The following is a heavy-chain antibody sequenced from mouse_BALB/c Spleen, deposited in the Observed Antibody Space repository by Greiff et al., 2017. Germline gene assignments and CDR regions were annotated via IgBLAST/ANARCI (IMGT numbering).Heavy chain of an antibody. CDR2: IYPGDGST. Sequence: QVQLKESGPELVKPGASVKMSCKASGYTFTSYYIHWVKQRPGQGLEWIGWIYPGDGSTKYNEKFKGKTTLTADKSSSTAYMLLSSLTSEDSAIYFCARGGGNLGAMDYWGQGTSVTVSS. CDR1: GYTFTSYY. D-gene: IGHD2-1*01. CDR3: ARGGGNLGAMDY. J-gene: IGHJ4*01. V-gene: IGHV1S56*01.